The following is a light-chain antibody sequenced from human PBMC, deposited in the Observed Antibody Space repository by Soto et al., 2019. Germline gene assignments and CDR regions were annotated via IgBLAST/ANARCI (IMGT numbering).Light chain of an antibody. J-gene: IGKJ2*03. CDR2: GAF. V-gene: IGKV3-15*01. CDR1: QSVSTN. Sequence: EIVMTQSPSTLSVSPGERATLSCRASQSVSTNLAWYQQKSGQAPRLLIYGAFTRATGIPARFSGSGSGTEFTLTISSLQSEDFAVYDCQQYNNWPPYSFGQGTKLESK. CDR3: QQYNNWPPYS.